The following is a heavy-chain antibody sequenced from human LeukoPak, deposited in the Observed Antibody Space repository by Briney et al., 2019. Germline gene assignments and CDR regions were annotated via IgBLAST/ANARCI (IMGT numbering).Heavy chain of an antibody. J-gene: IGHJ4*02. Sequence: GGSLRLSCVDSGCTFSNYAMSWVRQLPGKGLEWVAGISDNGGRTYYTDAVKGRFTISRDNAKNTLYPQMNSLRVHDPAIYYCASRQGLGWHYVNWGQGTLVTVSS. D-gene: IGHD3-10*02. CDR2: ISDNGGRT. CDR3: ASRQGLGWHYVN. V-gene: IGHV3-23*01. CDR1: GCTFSNYA.